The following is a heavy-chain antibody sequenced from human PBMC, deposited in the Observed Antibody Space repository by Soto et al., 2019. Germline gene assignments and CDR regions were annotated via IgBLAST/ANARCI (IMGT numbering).Heavy chain of an antibody. V-gene: IGHV4-59*08. D-gene: IGHD4-4*01. CDR2: VYYSGST. CDR3: AMTVTTLYTWFDP. CDR1: GGSISGYY. J-gene: IGHJ5*02. Sequence: QVQLQESGPGLVKPSETLSLTCTVSGGSISGYYWSWIRQSPEQGLEGIGHVYYSGSTKYNPPLKSRVTISVDTSKNQFSLNLRSVTAADPAVYYCAMTVTTLYTWFDPWGQGILVTVSS.